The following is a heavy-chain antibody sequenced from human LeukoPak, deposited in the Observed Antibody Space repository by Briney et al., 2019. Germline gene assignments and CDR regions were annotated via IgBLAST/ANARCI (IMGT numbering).Heavy chain of an antibody. V-gene: IGHV4-59*01. CDR2: IYYSGST. CDR1: GGSLSSYY. D-gene: IGHD6-6*01. J-gene: IGHJ4*02. Sequence: SETLSLTCTVSGGSLSSYYWSWIRQPPGKGLEWIGYIYYSGSTNYNPSLKSRVTISVDTSKNQFSLKLSSVTAADTAMYYCARAYSSSSDYFDYWGQGTLVTVSS. CDR3: ARAYSSSSDYFDY.